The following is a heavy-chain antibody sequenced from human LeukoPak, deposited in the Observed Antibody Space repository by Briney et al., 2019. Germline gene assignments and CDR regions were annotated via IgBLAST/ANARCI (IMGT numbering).Heavy chain of an antibody. CDR3: ARDSPPYYYDSSGYYI. Sequence: GGSLRLSCAASGFTFNSYSMHWVRQAPGKGLEWVTAISDDETYKFYADSVKGRFTISRDNAKNSLYLQMNSLRAEDTAVYYCARDSPPYYYDSSGYYIWGQGTMVTVSS. D-gene: IGHD3-22*01. CDR2: ISDDETYK. V-gene: IGHV3-30-3*01. CDR1: GFTFNSYS. J-gene: IGHJ3*02.